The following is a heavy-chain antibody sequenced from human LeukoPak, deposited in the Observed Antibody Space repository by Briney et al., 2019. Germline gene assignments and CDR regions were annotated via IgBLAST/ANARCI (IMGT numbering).Heavy chain of an antibody. CDR1: GFTFTDAW. V-gene: IGHV3-15*01. Sequence: GGSLRLSCAASGFTFTDAWMSWVRQAPGKGLEWVGRIKSKTNGGTTDYAAPVKGRFTISRDDSKNTLYLQINSLKTEDTAVYYCTAGSGQKLVRSAFDYWGQGTLVTVSS. CDR3: TAGSGQKLVRSAFDY. J-gene: IGHJ4*02. CDR2: IKSKTNGGTT. D-gene: IGHD6-13*01.